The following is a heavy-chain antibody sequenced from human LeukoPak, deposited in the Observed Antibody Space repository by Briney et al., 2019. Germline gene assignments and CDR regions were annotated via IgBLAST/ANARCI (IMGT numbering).Heavy chain of an antibody. J-gene: IGHJ4*02. CDR1: GFTFSSYW. V-gene: IGHV3-74*01. Sequence: GGSLRLSCAASGFTFSSYWMHWVRQAPGKGPVWVLRISSDGNTTRYADFVKGRFAISRVNAKNTLYVQMNSLRAEDTAVYYCAPEGGYSYDYWGQGTLVTVSS. CDR2: ISSDGNTT. CDR3: APEGGYSYDY. D-gene: IGHD5-18*01.